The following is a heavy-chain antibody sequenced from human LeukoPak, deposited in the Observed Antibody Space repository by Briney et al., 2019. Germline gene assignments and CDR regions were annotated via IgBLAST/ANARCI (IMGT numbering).Heavy chain of an antibody. CDR2: IYYSGST. CDR1: GGSINSTSYY. J-gene: IGHJ4*02. Sequence: SETLSLTCTVSGGSINSTSYYWGWIRQPPGKGLEWLGSIYYSGSTYYNPSLKSRVTISVDTSKNQFSLNLSSVTAADTAVYSCARYSSIRRLYYFDYWGQGTLVTVSS. CDR3: ARYSSIRRLYYFDY. D-gene: IGHD3-3*02. V-gene: IGHV4-39*07.